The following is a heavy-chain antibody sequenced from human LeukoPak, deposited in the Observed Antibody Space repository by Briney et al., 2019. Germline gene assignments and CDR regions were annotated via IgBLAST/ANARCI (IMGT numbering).Heavy chain of an antibody. CDR3: ARGGSYPGC. CDR2: LYNAGST. V-gene: IGHV3-53*01. J-gene: IGHJ4*02. D-gene: IGHD1-26*01. CDR1: GFTVSNKY. Sequence: GGSLRLSCVASGFTVSNKYMSWVRQAPGKGLEWVSVLYNAGSTYYADSVKGRFTISRDNAKNSLFLQMNSLRVEDTAIYYCARGGSYPGCWGQGTLVTVSS.